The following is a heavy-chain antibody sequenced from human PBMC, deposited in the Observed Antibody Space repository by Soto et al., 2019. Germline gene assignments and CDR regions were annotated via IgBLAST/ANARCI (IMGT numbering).Heavy chain of an antibody. CDR3: AGPRMAYCGGDCYSRGFQH. CDR1: GGTFRSYA. Sequence: ASVQVSCKASGGTFRSYAISWVRQAPGQGLEWMGGIIPIFGTANYAQKFQGRVTITADESTSTAYMELSSLRSEDTAVYYCAGPRMAYCGGDCYSRGFQHWGQGTLVTVSS. D-gene: IGHD2-21*02. V-gene: IGHV1-69*13. CDR2: IIPIFGTA. J-gene: IGHJ1*01.